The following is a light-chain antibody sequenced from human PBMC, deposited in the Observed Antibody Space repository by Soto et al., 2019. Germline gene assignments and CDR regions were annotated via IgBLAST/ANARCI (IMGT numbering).Light chain of an antibody. CDR2: DAS. CDR3: QQRSNWPPMVT. V-gene: IGKV3-11*01. CDR1: QSVSSY. Sequence: EIVWTQSPSALSLSPGERATLSCRASQSVSSYLAWYQQKPGQAPRLLIYDASNRATGIPARFSGSGSGTDFTLTISSLEPEDFAVYYCQQRSNWPPMVTFGQGTRLEIK. J-gene: IGKJ5*01.